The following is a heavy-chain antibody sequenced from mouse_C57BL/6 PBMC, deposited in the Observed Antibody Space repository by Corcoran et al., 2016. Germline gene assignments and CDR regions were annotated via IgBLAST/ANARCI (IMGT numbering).Heavy chain of an antibody. Sequence: EVQLQQSGPELVKPGASVKIPCKASGYTFTDYNMDWVKQSHGKSLEWIGDINPNNGGTSYNQKFKGKATLTVDKSSSTAYMELRSLTSEDSAVYYCARFNWDREGYFDYWGQGTTLTVSS. CDR3: ARFNWDREGYFDY. D-gene: IGHD4-1*01. J-gene: IGHJ2*01. CDR2: INPNNGGT. CDR1: GYTFTDYN. V-gene: IGHV1-18*01.